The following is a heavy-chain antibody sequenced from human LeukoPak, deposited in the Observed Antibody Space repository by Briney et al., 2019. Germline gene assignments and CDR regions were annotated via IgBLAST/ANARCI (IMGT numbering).Heavy chain of an antibody. V-gene: IGHV3-7*01. CDR1: GFTFSSYW. J-gene: IGHJ4*02. D-gene: IGHD6-13*01. CDR3: ARGRPAQPPGVYYYFDY. CDR2: IKQDGSEK. Sequence: HPGGSLRLSCAASGFTFSSYWMSWVRQAPGKGLEWVANIKQDGSEKYYVDSVKGRFTISRDNAKNSLYLQMNSLRAEDTAVYYCARGRPAQPPGVYYYFDYWGQGTLVTVSS.